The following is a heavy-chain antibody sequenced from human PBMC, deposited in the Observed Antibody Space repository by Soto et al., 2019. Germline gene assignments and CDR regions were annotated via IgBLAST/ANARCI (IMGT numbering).Heavy chain of an antibody. D-gene: IGHD6-19*01. CDR2: ISSSSSYI. Sequence: GGSLRLSCAASGFTFSSYSMNWVCQAPGKGLEWVSSISSSSSYIYYADSVKGRFTISRDNAKNSLYLQMNSLRAEDTAVYYCASLYSSGWYIDYWGQGTLVTVSS. CDR3: ASLYSSGWYIDY. J-gene: IGHJ4*02. CDR1: GFTFSSYS. V-gene: IGHV3-21*01.